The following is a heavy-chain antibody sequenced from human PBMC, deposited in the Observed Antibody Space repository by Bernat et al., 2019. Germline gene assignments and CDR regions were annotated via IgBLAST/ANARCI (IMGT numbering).Heavy chain of an antibody. V-gene: IGHV3-15*07. CDR2: IKSKTDGGTT. Sequence: EVQLVESGGGLVKPGGSLRLSCAASGFTFSNAWMNWVRQAPGKGLEWVGRIKSKTDGGTTDYAAPVKGRFTISRDDSKNTLYLQMNSLKTEDTAVYYCTTDPDFEYRSSSGDYWGQGTLVTVSS. D-gene: IGHD6-6*01. CDR1: GFTFSNAW. CDR3: TTDPDFEYRSSSGDY. J-gene: IGHJ4*02.